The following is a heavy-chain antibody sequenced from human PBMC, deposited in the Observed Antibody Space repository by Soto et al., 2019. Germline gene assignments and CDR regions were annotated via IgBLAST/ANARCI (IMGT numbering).Heavy chain of an antibody. J-gene: IGHJ4*02. CDR2: IWYDGSNK. Sequence: GGSLRLSCAASGFTFSSYGMHWVRQAPGKGLEWVAVIWYDGSNKYYADSVKGRFTISRDNSKNTLYLQMNSLRAEDTAVYYCARAIMVRGVQNYFDYWGQGTLVTVSS. V-gene: IGHV3-33*01. CDR1: GFTFSSYG. D-gene: IGHD3-10*01. CDR3: ARAIMVRGVQNYFDY.